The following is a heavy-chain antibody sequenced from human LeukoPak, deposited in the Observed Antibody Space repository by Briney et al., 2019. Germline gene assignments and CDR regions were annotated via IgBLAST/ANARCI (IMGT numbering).Heavy chain of an antibody. V-gene: IGHV3-23*01. CDR1: TFTFSSYS. J-gene: IGHJ5*02. CDR2: ISGSGAGT. CDR3: AKDGGDDILTGYYRSGWFDP. D-gene: IGHD3-9*01. Sequence: GGSLRLSCAASTFTFSSYSMNWVRQAPGKGLEWVSAISGSGAGTYYADSVKGRFTISRDNSKNTLYLQMNSLRAEDTAVYYCAKDGGDDILTGYYRSGWFDPWGQGTLVTVSS.